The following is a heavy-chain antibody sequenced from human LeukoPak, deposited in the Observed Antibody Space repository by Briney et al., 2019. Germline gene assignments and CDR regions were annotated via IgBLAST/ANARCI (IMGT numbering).Heavy chain of an antibody. J-gene: IGHJ5*02. CDR2: IIPIFGTA. D-gene: IGHD4-17*01. Sequence: SVKVSCKASGGTFSSYAISWVRQAPGQGLEWMGGIIPIFGTASYAQKFQGRVTITADESTSTAYMELSSLRSEDTAVYYCARYYGDYGGGWFDPWGQGTLVTVSS. CDR3: ARYYGDYGGGWFDP. CDR1: GGTFSSYA. V-gene: IGHV1-69*01.